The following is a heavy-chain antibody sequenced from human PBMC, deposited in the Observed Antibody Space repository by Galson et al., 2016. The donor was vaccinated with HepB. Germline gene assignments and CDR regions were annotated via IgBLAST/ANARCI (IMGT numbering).Heavy chain of an antibody. CDR1: GFAFSSHW. V-gene: IGHV3-74*01. CDR3: VRDNSVVPTTSYNWFDP. J-gene: IGHJ5*02. D-gene: IGHD4-23*01. CDR2: INSDGTIS. Sequence: SLRLSCAASGFAFSSHWMHWVRQDLGKGLVWVSRINSDGTISNYADSVKGRFTISRDNAKNTLYLQMNSRRAEDTTVYYCVRDNSVVPTTSYNWFDPWGRGTLVTVSS.